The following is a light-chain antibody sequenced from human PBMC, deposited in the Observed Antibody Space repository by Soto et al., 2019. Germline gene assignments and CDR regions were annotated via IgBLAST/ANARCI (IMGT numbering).Light chain of an antibody. CDR2: EVN. V-gene: IGLV2-8*01. CDR3: SSYAGSINLI. J-gene: IGLJ2*01. Sequence: QSALTQPPSASGSPGQSVTISCTGTSSDVGAYNYVSWYQQHPGKAPKLMIYEVNVRPSGVPDRFSGSKSGNTASLTVSGLQAEDEGEYYCSSYAGSINLIFGGGTKVTVL. CDR1: SSDVGAYNY.